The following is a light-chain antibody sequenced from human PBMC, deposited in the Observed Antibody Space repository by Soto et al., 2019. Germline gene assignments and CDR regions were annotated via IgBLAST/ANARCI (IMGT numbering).Light chain of an antibody. CDR3: QQSYNTPFT. J-gene: IGKJ3*01. V-gene: IGKV1-39*01. CDR1: QNITSY. Sequence: DIQMTQSPSSLSASVGDRVTITCRATQNITSYLNWYQQKPGKAPELLIYAATSLQSGVPSSFSCSGSGTDFTLTISSLQPEDFATYYCQQSYNTPFTFGPGTKVDIK. CDR2: AAT.